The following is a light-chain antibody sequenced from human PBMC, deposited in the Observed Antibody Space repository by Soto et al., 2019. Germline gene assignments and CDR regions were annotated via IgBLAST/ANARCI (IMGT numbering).Light chain of an antibody. V-gene: IGKV3-15*01. Sequence: ETVLTQSPATLSVSPGERVTLSCRASETVSTNLAWYQQRPGQAPRLLIYDVSTGDTGIRAMFSGRRAGTEFTLTISSLQSEDFGVSYCQQYNSLTQTFGQGTKVDIK. CDR1: ETVSTN. J-gene: IGKJ1*01. CDR3: QQYNSLTQT. CDR2: DVS.